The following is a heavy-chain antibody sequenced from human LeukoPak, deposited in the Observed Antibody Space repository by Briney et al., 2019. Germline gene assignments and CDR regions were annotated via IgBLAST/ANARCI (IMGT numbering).Heavy chain of an antibody. D-gene: IGHD6-19*01. CDR2: ISGSGGST. V-gene: IGHV3-23*01. J-gene: IGHJ4*02. CDR1: GFTFSSYA. CDR3: AKDNKDSSGWYIFFDY. Sequence: GGSLRLSCAASGFTFSSYAMSWVRQAPGKGLEWVSAISGSGGSTYYADSVKGRFTISRDNSKNTLYLQMNSLRAEDTAVCYCAKDNKDSSGWYIFFDYWGQGTLVTVSS.